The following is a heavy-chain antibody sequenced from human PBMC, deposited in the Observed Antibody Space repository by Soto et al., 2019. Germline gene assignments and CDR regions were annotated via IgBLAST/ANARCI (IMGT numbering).Heavy chain of an antibody. CDR1: GFSFNTYG. CDR3: AREVFEVVPTPIRAYSHGMDV. CDR2: ISYDGSNQ. J-gene: IGHJ6*02. D-gene: IGHD2-2*02. V-gene: IGHV3-30*03. Sequence: GGSLRLSCAASGFSFNTYGMYWVRQAPGKGLEWVAAISYDGSNQYHADSVKGRFTISRDNSKNTLYLQMNSLSVEDTAVYYCAREVFEVVPTPIRAYSHGMDVWGQGTTVTVSS.